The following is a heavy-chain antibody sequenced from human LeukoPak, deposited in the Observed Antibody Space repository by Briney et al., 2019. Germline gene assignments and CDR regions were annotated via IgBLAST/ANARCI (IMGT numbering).Heavy chain of an antibody. CDR1: GYTFTSYG. D-gene: IGHD3-22*01. CDR2: ISAYYGNT. V-gene: IGHV1-18*01. CDR3: ARGPPYYYDSSGYYSPFDY. Sequence: GASVKVSCKASGYTFTSYGISWVRQAPGQGLEWMGWISAYYGNTNYAQKLQGRVTMTTDTSTSTAYMELRSLRSDDTAAYYCARGPPYYYDSSGYYSPFDYWGQGTLVTVSS. J-gene: IGHJ4*02.